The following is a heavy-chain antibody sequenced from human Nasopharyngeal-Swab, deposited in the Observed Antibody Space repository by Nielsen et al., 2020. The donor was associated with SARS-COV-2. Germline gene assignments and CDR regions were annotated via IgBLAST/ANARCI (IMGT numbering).Heavy chain of an antibody. CDR1: GYTFTSYY. D-gene: IGHD6-13*01. V-gene: IGHV1-46*01. CDR3: ARAGAAAPGVYYGMYV. J-gene: IGHJ6*02. Sequence: ASVKVSCKASGYTFTSYYMHWVRHAPGQGLEWMGIINPSGGSTSYAQKFQGRVTMTRNTYIGTAYMELSSMRSEDTAVYYCARAGAAAPGVYYGMYVWGQGTTVTVSS. CDR2: INPSGGST.